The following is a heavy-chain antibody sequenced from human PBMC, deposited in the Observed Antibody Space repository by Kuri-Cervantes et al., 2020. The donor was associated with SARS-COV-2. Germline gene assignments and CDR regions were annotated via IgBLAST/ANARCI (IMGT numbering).Heavy chain of an antibody. J-gene: IGHJ5*02. CDR2: INHSGST. D-gene: IGHD3-3*01. CDR1: GGSFSGYY. CDR3: ARPVLRFWSGYYRQYNWFDP. V-gene: IGHV4-34*01. Sequence: SETLSLTCAVYGGSFSGYYWSWIRQPPGKGLEWIGEINHSGSTNYNPSLKSRVTISVDTSKNQFSLKLSSVAAADTAVYYCARPVLRFWSGYYRQYNWFDPWGQGTLVTVSS.